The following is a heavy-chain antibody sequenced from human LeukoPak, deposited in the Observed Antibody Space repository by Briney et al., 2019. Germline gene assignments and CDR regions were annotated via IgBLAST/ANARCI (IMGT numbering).Heavy chain of an antibody. CDR3: ARLGIDSSGYYYFVY. CDR2: MNPNSGNT. V-gene: IGHV1-8*01. D-gene: IGHD3-22*01. Sequence: ASVKVSCKASGYTFTSYDINWVRQATGQGLEWMGWMNPNSGNTGYAQKFQGRVTMTRNTSISTAYMELSSLRSEDTAVYYCARLGIDSSGYYYFVYWGQGTLVTVSS. J-gene: IGHJ4*02. CDR1: GYTFTSYD.